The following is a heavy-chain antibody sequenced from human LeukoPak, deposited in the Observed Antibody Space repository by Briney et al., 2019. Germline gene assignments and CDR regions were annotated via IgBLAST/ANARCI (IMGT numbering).Heavy chain of an antibody. J-gene: IGHJ6*02. CDR1: GFTFNNCH. D-gene: IGHD3-10*01. CDR3: ARDPVGAHPFYYYGMDV. CDR2: ISGSSSYI. Sequence: GGSLRLSCAASGFTFNNCHMNWVRQAPGKGLEWVSSISGSSSYIYYADSVKGRFTISRDNSKNTLYLQMNSLRAEDTAVYYCARDPVGAHPFYYYGMDVWGQGTTVTVSS. V-gene: IGHV3-21*01.